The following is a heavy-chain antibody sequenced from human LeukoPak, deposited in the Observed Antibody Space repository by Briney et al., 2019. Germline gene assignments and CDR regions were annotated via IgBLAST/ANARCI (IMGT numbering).Heavy chain of an antibody. CDR2: MNPNSGNT. J-gene: IGHJ4*02. CDR3: ARGKLRRSRWPYYYGSGSYYALDY. CDR1: GYTFASYD. D-gene: IGHD3-10*01. V-gene: IGHV1-8*01. Sequence: ASVKVSCKASGYTFASYDINWVRQATGQGLEWMGWMNPNSGNTGYAQKFQGRVTMTRNTSISTAYMELSSLRSEDTAVYYCARGKLRRSRWPYYYGSGSYYALDYWGQGTLVTVSS.